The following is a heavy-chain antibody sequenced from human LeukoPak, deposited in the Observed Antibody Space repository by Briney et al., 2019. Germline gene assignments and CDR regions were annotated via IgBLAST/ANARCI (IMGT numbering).Heavy chain of an antibody. V-gene: IGHV3-48*04. CDR2: ISSSSSTI. CDR1: GFTFSSYS. J-gene: IGHJ4*02. D-gene: IGHD6-13*01. CDR3: ARAPTRRTYSSQDDDY. Sequence: GGSLRLSCAASGFTFSSYSMNWVRQAPGKGLEWVSYISSSSSTIYYADSVKGRFTISRDNAKNSLYLQMNSLRAEDTAVYYCARAPTRRTYSSQDDDYWGQGTLVTVSS.